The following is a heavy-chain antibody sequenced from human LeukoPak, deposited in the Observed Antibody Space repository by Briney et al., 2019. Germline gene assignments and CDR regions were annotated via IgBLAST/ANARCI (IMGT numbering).Heavy chain of an antibody. CDR2: IYYSGST. CDR3: ASSPRITIFGVAIPYYYYYMDV. Sequence: SETLSLTCTVSGGSISSYYWSWIRQPPGKGLEWIGYIYYSGSTNYNPSLKSRVTISVDTSKNQFSLKLSSVTAADTAVYYCASSPRITIFGVAIPYYYYYMDVWGKGTTVTVSS. J-gene: IGHJ6*03. V-gene: IGHV4-59*01. CDR1: GGSISSYY. D-gene: IGHD3-3*01.